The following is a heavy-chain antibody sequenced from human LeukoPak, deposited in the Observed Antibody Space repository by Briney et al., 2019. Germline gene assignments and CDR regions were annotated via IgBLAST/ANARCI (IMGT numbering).Heavy chain of an antibody. D-gene: IGHD2-2*01. Sequence: SETLSLTCAVYGGSFSGYYWSWIRQPPGKGLEWIGEINHSGSTNYNPSLKSRVTISIDTSKNQFSLKLSSVTAADTAVYYCARQNFYRYCRSTSCYRPYYYYYMDVWGKGTTVTISS. CDR3: ARQNFYRYCRSTSCYRPYYYYYMDV. CDR2: INHSGST. J-gene: IGHJ6*03. V-gene: IGHV4-34*01. CDR1: GGSFSGYY.